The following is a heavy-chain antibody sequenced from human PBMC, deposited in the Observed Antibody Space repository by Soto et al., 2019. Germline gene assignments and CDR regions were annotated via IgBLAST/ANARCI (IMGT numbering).Heavy chain of an antibody. J-gene: IGHJ3*02. D-gene: IGHD4-17*01. CDR1: GFTVSSNY. CDR2: IYGGGST. Sequence: PGGSLRLSCAASGFTVSSNYMSWVRQAPGKGLEWVSVIYGGGSTYYADSVKGRFTTSRDNPKNTLYLQMNSLRVEDTAIYYCAKDPNGDYIGAFDMWGQGIMVTVSS. CDR3: AKDPNGDYIGAFDM. V-gene: IGHV3-53*01.